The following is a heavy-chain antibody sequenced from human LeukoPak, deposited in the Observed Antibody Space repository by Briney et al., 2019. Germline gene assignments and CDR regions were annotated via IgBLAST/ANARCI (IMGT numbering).Heavy chain of an antibody. V-gene: IGHV7-4-1*02. D-gene: IGHD4-17*01. CDR1: GYTFTSYA. CDR2: INTNTGNP. J-gene: IGHJ4*02. CDR3: ARSNNDGDYLGVGFDY. Sequence: ASVKVSCKASGYTFTSYAMNWVRQAPGQGLEWMGWINTNTGNPTYAQGFTGRFVFSLDTSVSTAYLQISSLKTEDTAVYYCARSNNDGDYLGVGFDYWGQGTLVTVSS.